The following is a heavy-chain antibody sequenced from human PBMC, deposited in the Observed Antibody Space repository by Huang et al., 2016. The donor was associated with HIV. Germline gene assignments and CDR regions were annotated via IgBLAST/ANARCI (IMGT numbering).Heavy chain of an antibody. D-gene: IGHD3-9*01. CDR2: FDPEIGET. V-gene: IGHV1-24*01. J-gene: IGHJ4*02. CDR1: EYTLTELS. Sequence: QVQLVQSRAEVKKPGASVEVSCKVSEYTLTELSIHWVRQPPGKGLEWMVGFDPEIGETIYAQKFQSRVTMTEDTSTVTAFMELSGLRPEDTAVYYCATGFDVFFDFWGQGTLVTVSS. CDR3: ATGFDVFFDF.